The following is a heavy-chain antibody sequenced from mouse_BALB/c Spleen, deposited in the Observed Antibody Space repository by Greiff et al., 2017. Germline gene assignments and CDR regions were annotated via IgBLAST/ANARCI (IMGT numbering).Heavy chain of an antibody. CDR1: GYTFTSYW. V-gene: IGHV1-7*01. D-gene: IGHD2-4*01. CDR3: ARWEGRYDYDLDGFAY. J-gene: IGHJ3*01. CDR2: INPSTGYT. Sequence: QVQLQQSGAELAKPGASVKMSCKASGYTFTSYWMHWVKQRPGQGLEWIGYINPSTGYTEYNQKFKDKATLTADKSSSTAYMQLSSLTSEDSAVYDCARWEGRYDYDLDGFAYWGQGTLVTVSA.